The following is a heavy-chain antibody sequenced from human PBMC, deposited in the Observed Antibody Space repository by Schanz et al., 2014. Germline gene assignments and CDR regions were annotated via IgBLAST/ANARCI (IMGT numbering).Heavy chain of an antibody. CDR2: IKHDGSVK. Sequence: VQLVESGGGVVQPGRSLRLSCVASGFTFSDYWMSWVRQAPGKGPEWVANIKHDGSVKDYVDSVEGRFTISRDNAKNSLYLEMNSLRAEDTALYYCARDRRNADLDYWGQGTLVTVSS. CDR3: ARDRRNADLDY. J-gene: IGHJ4*02. D-gene: IGHD1-1*01. CDR1: GFTFSDYW. V-gene: IGHV3-7*01.